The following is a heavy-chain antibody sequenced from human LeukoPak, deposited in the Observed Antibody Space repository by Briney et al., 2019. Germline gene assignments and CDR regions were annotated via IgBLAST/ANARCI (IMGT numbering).Heavy chain of an antibody. CDR2: IKGKSDGDAL. CDR3: TTAPSYYSFNSFDF. D-gene: IGHD3-10*01. Sequence: GGSLRLSCVASGLSFSNAWMSWVRHSPGKGLEWIGRIKGKSDGDALDYAAPVKGRISISRDDWKNTVFLEMTSLQTEDTGLYFCTTAPSYYSFNSFDFWGQGTVVTVSS. CDR1: GLSFSNAW. V-gene: IGHV3-15*01. J-gene: IGHJ4*02.